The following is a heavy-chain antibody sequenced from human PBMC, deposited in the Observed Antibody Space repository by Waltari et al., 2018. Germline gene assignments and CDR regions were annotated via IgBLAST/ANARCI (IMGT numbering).Heavy chain of an antibody. V-gene: IGHV1-18*01. J-gene: IGHJ6*02. D-gene: IGHD2-15*01. CDR3: ASEAAHYFGMDV. Sequence: VQLVQSGAEVKRPGASVTVSCKGSANTFTSYGISWVRQAPGQGLEWLGWISVTNGNTRDSPRFQDRVTMTTDTSTTTAYMEMTSLRSGDTAVYYCASEAAHYFGMDVWGQGTTVIVSS. CDR2: ISVTNGNT. CDR1: ANTFTSYG.